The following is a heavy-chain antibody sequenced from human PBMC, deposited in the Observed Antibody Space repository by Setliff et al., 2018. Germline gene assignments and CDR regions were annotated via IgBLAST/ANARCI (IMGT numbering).Heavy chain of an antibody. V-gene: IGHV4-38-2*01. CDR1: GYSISSGYY. D-gene: IGHD6-19*01. Sequence: LSLTCAVSGYSISSGYYWGWIRQPPGKGLEWIGEINHNGSTNYNPSLKSRVTISVDTSKNQFSLKLSSVTAADTAVYYCARAVAGNFDYWGQGTLVTVSS. CDR2: INHNGST. CDR3: ARAVAGNFDY. J-gene: IGHJ4*02.